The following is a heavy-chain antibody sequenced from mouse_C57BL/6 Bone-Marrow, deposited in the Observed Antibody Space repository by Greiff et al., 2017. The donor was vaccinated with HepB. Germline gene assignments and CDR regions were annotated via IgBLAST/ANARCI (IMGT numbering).Heavy chain of an antibody. V-gene: IGHV1-50*01. CDR3: AFITTGVEYYFDY. CDR1: GYTFTSYW. Sequence: VQLQQPGAELVKPGASVKLSCKASGYTFTSYWMQWVKQRPGQGLEWIGEIDPSDSYTNYNQKFKGKATLTVDTSSSTAYMQLSSLTSEDSAVYYCAFITTGVEYYFDYWGQGTTLTVSS. J-gene: IGHJ2*01. D-gene: IGHD1-1*01. CDR2: IDPSDSYT.